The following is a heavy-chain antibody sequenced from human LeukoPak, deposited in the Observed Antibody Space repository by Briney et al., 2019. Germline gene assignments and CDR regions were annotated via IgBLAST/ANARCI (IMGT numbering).Heavy chain of an antibody. CDR3: EKDLNIQAGTTDY. CDR2: ISGSGGST. J-gene: IGHJ4*02. D-gene: IGHD1-7*01. Sequence: GGSLRLSCAPSGFTFSSYAMSWVPPAPGKGLERASAISGSGGSTYYADYVKGRLTIARDNSKDTMYLQMNSLRVEDTAVYYCEKDLNIQAGTTDYWGQGTLVTVSS. V-gene: IGHV3-23*01. CDR1: GFTFSSYA.